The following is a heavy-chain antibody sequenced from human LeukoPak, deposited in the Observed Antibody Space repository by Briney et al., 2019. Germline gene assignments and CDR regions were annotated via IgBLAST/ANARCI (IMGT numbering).Heavy chain of an antibody. CDR2: MKPTDGGT. J-gene: IGHJ6*03. CDR1: GYSFTSYS. CDR3: VREYWDYYFYYVDV. Sequence: GASVKVSCKASGYSFTSYSMHWVRQAPGQGLEWMAGMKPTDGGTRYAQKFQGRVTMTMDMSTNTVYLELISLRSEDTAIYYCVREYWDYYFYYVDVWGQGTTVTVSS. D-gene: IGHD2-15*01. V-gene: IGHV1-46*01.